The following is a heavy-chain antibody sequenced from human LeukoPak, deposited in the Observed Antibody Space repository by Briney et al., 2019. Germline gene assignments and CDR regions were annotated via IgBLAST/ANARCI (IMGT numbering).Heavy chain of an antibody. CDR3: ARSQNAVDCSGGSCYSSYFDY. Sequence: GGSLRLSCAAPGFTFSSYGMHWVRQAPGKGLEWVAVIWYDGSNKYYADSVKGRFTISRGNSKNTLYLQMNSLRAEDTAVYYCARSQNAVDCSGGSCYSSYFDYWGQGTLVTVSS. CDR2: IWYDGSNK. J-gene: IGHJ4*02. V-gene: IGHV3-33*01. CDR1: GFTFSSYG. D-gene: IGHD2-15*01.